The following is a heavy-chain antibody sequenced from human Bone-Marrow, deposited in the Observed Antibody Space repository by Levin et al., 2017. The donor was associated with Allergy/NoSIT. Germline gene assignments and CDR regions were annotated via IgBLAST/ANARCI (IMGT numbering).Heavy chain of an antibody. J-gene: IGHJ6*02. CDR1: GFIFSNYG. CDR2: IAYDGSIK. Sequence: GGSLRLSCAASGFIFSNYGMHWVRQAPGKGLEWVGVIAYDGSIKYYVDSVKGRFTISRDNSKNTLHLQMNSLRAEDTAVYYCAKVIMETRGYSYGRGDYYGLDVWGQGTTVIVSS. D-gene: IGHD5-18*01. V-gene: IGHV3-30*18. CDR3: AKVIMETRGYSYGRGDYYGLDV.